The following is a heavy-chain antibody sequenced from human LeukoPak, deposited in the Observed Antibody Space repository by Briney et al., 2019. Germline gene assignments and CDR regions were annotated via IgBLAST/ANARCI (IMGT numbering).Heavy chain of an antibody. Sequence: GGSLRLSCAASGFTFSSYGMSWVRQAPGRGLEWVSTITDNGGTSYYADSVKGRFTIPRDSSKNMLYLQMNSVRVEDTALYYCAKLIPYSGWPYDYWGQGTLVTVSS. CDR1: GFTFSSYG. CDR3: AKLIPYSGWPYDY. D-gene: IGHD5-12*01. CDR2: ITDNGGTS. V-gene: IGHV3-23*01. J-gene: IGHJ4*02.